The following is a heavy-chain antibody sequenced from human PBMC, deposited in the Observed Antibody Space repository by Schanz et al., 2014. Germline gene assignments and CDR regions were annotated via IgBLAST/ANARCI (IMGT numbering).Heavy chain of an antibody. D-gene: IGHD6-13*01. CDR1: GFTFSSYW. Sequence: EVQLVESGGGFVQPGGSLRLSCAASGFTFSSYWMHWVRQAPGKGLVWVSRINSDGSTTIYADSVKGRFTISRDNAKNTLYLQMNSLRAEDTAVYYCARGRARQLVHWFDPWGQGTLVTVSS. J-gene: IGHJ5*02. V-gene: IGHV3-74*01. CDR2: INSDGSTT. CDR3: ARGRARQLVHWFDP.